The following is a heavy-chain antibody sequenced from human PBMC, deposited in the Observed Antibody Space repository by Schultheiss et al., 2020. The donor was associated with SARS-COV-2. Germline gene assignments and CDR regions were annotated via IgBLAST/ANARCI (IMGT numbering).Heavy chain of an antibody. CDR1: GFTFSSYE. J-gene: IGHJ4*02. CDR2: ISSSGSTI. V-gene: IGHV3-48*03. Sequence: GGSLRLSFAASGFTFSSYEMNWVRQAPGKGLEWVSYISSSGSTIYYADSVKGRFTISRDNAKNSLYLQMNSLRAEDTAVYYCARAYSFGYEGSYFDYWGQGTLVTVSS. D-gene: IGHD3-10*01. CDR3: ARAYSFGYEGSYFDY.